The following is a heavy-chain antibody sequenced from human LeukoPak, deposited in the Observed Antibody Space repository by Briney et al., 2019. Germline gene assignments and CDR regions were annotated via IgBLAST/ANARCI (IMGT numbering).Heavy chain of an antibody. D-gene: IGHD1-26*01. CDR3: ARDRFQSGGSPNVFDI. V-gene: IGHV3-21*01. CDR2: INRSYSHI. Sequence: GGSLRLSCAAPGFTFSSYSMNWVRQAPGKGLEWVSSINRSYSHIYYADSVKGRFTISRDNAKNSLYLQMNSLRAEDTAVYYCARDRFQSGGSPNVFDIWGRGTMVTVSS. CDR1: GFTFSSYS. J-gene: IGHJ3*02.